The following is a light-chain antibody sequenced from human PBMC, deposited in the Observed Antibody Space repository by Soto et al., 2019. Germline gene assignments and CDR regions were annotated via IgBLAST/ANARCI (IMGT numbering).Light chain of an antibody. J-gene: IGLJ1*01. V-gene: IGLV2-11*01. CDR1: SSDVGGYNC. CDR3: CSHSASYTFV. Sequence: ALPQPRSVSGSPGQSVTISCTGTSSDVGGYNCVSWYQQHPGKAPQLIIYDVTQRPSGGPDRFSGSKSGNTASLSISGLHAEDEADYSCCSHSASYTFVFGTGTKGTVL. CDR2: DVT.